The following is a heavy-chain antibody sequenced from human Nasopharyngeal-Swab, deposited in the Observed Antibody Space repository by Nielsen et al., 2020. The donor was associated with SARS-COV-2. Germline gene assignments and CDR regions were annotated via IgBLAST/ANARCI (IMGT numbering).Heavy chain of an antibody. CDR2: IYYSGST. CDR3: ARTYGSGSYSYYYGMDV. J-gene: IGHJ6*02. D-gene: IGHD3-10*01. V-gene: IGHV4-31*03. Sequence: TLSLTCTVSGGSISSGGYYWSWIRQHPGKGLEWIGYIYYSGSTYYNPSLKSRVTISVDTSKNQFSLKLSSVTAADTAVYYCARTYGSGSYSYYYGMDVWGQGTTVTVSS. CDR1: GGSISSGGYY.